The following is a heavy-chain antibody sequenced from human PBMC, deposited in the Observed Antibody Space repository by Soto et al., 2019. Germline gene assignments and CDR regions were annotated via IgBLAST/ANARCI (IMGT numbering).Heavy chain of an antibody. CDR3: AREGGVLRMSNWLDP. J-gene: IGHJ5*02. D-gene: IGHD3-3*01. Sequence: ASETLSLTCTVSGDSVSSGSYYWSWIRQPPGKTLEWIGYIFHSGSTSYNPSLQSRVTMSIDTSKNQFSLNLTSVTAADTAIYYCAREGGVLRMSNWLDPWGQGTLVTVSS. V-gene: IGHV4-61*01. CDR1: GDSVSSGSYY. CDR2: IFHSGST.